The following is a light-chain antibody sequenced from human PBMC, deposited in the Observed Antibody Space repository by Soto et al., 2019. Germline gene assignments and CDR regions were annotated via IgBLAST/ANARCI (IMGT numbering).Light chain of an antibody. V-gene: IGKV1-5*01. J-gene: IGKJ2*01. CDR1: KSISSW. CDR2: DAS. Sequence: DIQMTQSPSTLSASVGDRVTITCRASKSISSWLAWYQQKPGKAPKLLIYDASSLESGVPSRFSGSGSGTEFTLTISSLQPDDFATYYCQHYNSYRMYTFGQGTKLAIK. CDR3: QHYNSYRMYT.